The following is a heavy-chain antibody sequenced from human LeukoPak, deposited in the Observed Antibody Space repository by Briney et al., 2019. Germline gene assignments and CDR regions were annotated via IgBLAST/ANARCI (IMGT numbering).Heavy chain of an antibody. J-gene: IGHJ4*02. Sequence: SETLSLTCAVSGGSISSGDYSWSWLRQPPGKGLEWIGYIYHSGSIYYNPSLKSRVTISVDTSKNQFSLKLSSVTAADTAVYYCARDHGGDYWGQGTLVTVSS. V-gene: IGHV4-30-2*01. CDR2: IYHSGSI. D-gene: IGHD4-23*01. CDR3: ARDHGGDY. CDR1: GGSISSGDYS.